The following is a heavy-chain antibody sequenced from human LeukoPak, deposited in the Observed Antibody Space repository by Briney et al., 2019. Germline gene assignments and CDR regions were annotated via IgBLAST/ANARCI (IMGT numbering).Heavy chain of an antibody. V-gene: IGHV3-23*01. D-gene: IGHD3-22*01. Sequence: GGSLRLSCAASGFTFSSYAMSWVRQAPGKGLEWVSAISGSGGSTYYADSVKGRFTISRDNSKNTLYLQMNSLRAEDTAVYYCANYYDSSGYPHRYYFDYWGQGTLVTVSS. J-gene: IGHJ4*02. CDR2: ISGSGGST. CDR3: ANYYDSSGYPHRYYFDY. CDR1: GFTFSSYA.